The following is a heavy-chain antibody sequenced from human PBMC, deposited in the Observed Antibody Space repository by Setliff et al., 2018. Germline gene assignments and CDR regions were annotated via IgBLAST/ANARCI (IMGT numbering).Heavy chain of an antibody. V-gene: IGHV3-48*01. CDR1: GFTFSSYS. Sequence: PGGSLRLSCAASGFTFSSYSMNWVRQAPGKGLEWVSYISSSSSTIYYEDSVKGRFTITRDNAKNSLYLQMNSLRAEDTAVYYCGRDRGSGSYFLRYFDYWGQGTLVTVSS. CDR2: ISSSSSTI. J-gene: IGHJ4*02. D-gene: IGHD1-26*01. CDR3: GRDRGSGSYFLRYFDY.